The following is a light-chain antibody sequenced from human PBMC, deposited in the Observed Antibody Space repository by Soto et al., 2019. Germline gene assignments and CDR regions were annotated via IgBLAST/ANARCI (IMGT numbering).Light chain of an antibody. V-gene: IGKV1-39*01. CDR1: QSISSY. CDR2: AAS. J-gene: IGKJ1*01. CDR3: QQSYSAPRT. Sequence: DIQMTQSHSTLSASVGDRVTITFRASQSISSYLNWYQQKPGRAPSLLIYAASSLQSGVPSRFSGSGSGTDFTLTISSLHPEDSATYYCQQSYSAPRTFGQGTKVDIK.